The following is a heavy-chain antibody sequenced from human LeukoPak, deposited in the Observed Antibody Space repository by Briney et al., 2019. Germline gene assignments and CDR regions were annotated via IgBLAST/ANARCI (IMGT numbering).Heavy chain of an antibody. CDR3: AMTPWELLPPDY. J-gene: IGHJ4*02. CDR1: GFAFSRYE. V-gene: IGHV3-48*03. CDR2: ISSSSTTV. Sequence: PGGSLRLSCAASGFAFSRYEMNWVRQAPGKGLEWVSYISSSSTTVHYADSVEGRFTVSRDNAKSSLFLQMNSLTAEDTAVYYCAMTPWELLPPDYWGQGTLVTVSS. D-gene: IGHD1-26*01.